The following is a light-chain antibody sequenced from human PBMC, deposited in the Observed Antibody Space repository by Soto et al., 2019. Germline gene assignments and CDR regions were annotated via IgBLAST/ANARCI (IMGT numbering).Light chain of an antibody. CDR2: DVT. J-gene: IGLJ2*01. CDR3: SSYAGSSIPVA. Sequence: QSVLTQPPSASGSPGQSVTISCTGASSDVGGYNFVSWYQQLPGKAPKLMIYDVTKRPSGVPDRFSGSKSGNTASLTVSGLQVDDEADYYCSSYAGSSIPVAFGGGTKLTVL. CDR1: SSDVGGYNF. V-gene: IGLV2-8*01.